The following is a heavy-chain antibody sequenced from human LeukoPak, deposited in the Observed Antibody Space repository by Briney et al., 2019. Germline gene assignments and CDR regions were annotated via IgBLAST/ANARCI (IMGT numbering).Heavy chain of an antibody. CDR3: VRGDWYFES. CDR1: GFTFSRHV. D-gene: IGHD2-21*01. J-gene: IGHJ4*02. CDR2: IWYDGSNK. V-gene: IGHV3-33*03. Sequence: GRSLRLSCAASGFTFSRHVMHWVRQAPGKGLEWVPLIWYDGSNKNYADSVKGRFTISRDNAKKSLYLQMSSLRPQDTAVYFCVRGDWYFESWGQGTLVTVSS.